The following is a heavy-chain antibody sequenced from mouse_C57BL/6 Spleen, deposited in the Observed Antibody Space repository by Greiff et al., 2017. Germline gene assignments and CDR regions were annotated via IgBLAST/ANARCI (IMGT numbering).Heavy chain of an antibody. V-gene: IGHV1-42*01. CDR2: INPSTGGT. CDR1: GYSFTGYY. Sequence: EVQLQQSGPELVKPGASVKISCKASGYSFTGYYMNWVKQSPEKSLEWIGEINPSTGGTTYNQKFKAKATLTVDKSSSTAYMQLKILTSEYSAVYYCARPIYYDYDVWFAYWGQGTLVTVSA. J-gene: IGHJ3*01. CDR3: ARPIYYDYDVWFAY. D-gene: IGHD2-4*01.